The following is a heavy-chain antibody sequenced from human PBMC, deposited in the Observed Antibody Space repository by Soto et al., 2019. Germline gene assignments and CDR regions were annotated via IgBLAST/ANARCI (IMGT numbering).Heavy chain of an antibody. V-gene: IGHV1-18*01. CDR1: GYTFTSYC. CDR3: ARGYYDILTGYPQGPPHFDY. Sequence: ASVNVSCKPSGYTFTSYCISWVRQAPGQGLECMGWISAYNGNTNYAQKLQGRVTMTTDTSTSAAYMELRSLRSDDTAVYYCARGYYDILTGYPQGPPHFDYWGQGTLVTVSS. CDR2: ISAYNGNT. D-gene: IGHD3-9*01. J-gene: IGHJ4*02.